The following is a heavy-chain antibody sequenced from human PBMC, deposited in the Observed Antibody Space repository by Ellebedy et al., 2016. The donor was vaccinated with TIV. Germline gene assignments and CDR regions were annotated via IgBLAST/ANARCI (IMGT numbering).Heavy chain of an antibody. CDR3: ARDGAYGSGTQPWNY. CDR2: ISGSGTGT. V-gene: IGHV3-23*01. D-gene: IGHD3-10*01. J-gene: IGHJ4*02. CDR1: GFTFKNYA. Sequence: GGSLRLXCAASGFTFKNYAMSWVRQAPGKGLEWVSTISGSGTGTYYADSVKGRFTSSRDNSRSTLYLQMNSLRAEDTAIYYCARDGAYGSGTQPWNYWGQGTLVTVSS.